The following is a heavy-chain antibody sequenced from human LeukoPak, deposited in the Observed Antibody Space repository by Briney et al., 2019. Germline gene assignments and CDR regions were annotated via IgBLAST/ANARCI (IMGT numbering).Heavy chain of an antibody. D-gene: IGHD3-10*01. V-gene: IGHV3-9*01. CDR3: AKVRGELQIFDY. J-gene: IGHJ4*02. Sequence: GGSLRLSCAASGFTFDDYAMHWVRQAPGKGLEWVSGISWNSGSIGYADSVKGRFTISRDNAKNSLYLQMNSLRAEDTALHYCAKVRGELQIFDYWGQGTLVTVSS. CDR1: GFTFDDYA. CDR2: ISWNSGSI.